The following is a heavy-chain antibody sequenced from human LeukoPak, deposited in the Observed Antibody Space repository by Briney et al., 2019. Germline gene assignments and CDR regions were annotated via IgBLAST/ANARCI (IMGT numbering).Heavy chain of an antibody. CDR2: VRYDQVNK. D-gene: IGHD3-10*01. V-gene: IGHV3-30*02. CDR3: TSPTSLGF. Sequence: PGGSLRVSCAASGFTFTSYGMHWVRQAPGKGLEWVAFVRYDQVNKYYADSVKGRFTISRDNSKNTLYLQMNSLRPDDTAVYYCTSPTSLGFWGQGTLVTVSS. J-gene: IGHJ4*02. CDR1: GFTFTSYG.